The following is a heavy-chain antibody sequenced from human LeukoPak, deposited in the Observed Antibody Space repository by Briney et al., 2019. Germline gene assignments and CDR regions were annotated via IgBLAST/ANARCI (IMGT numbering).Heavy chain of an antibody. V-gene: IGHV3-53*01. J-gene: IGHJ6*03. CDR2: TYSGGST. CDR1: GFSVITNH. D-gene: IGHD3-22*01. CDR3: ERGQVVVTGVSVRNYYYYIDV. Sequence: GGSLRLFCAASGFSVITNHMAWVRHAPGKGLECVSITYSGGSTFYADSVKGRFTSSRDNAKNALYLQMHSLRAEDTAVYYGERGQVVVTGVSVRNYYYYIDVWGKGTTVTVSS.